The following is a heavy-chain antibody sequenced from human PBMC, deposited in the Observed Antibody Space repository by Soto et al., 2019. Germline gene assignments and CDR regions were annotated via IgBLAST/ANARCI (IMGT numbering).Heavy chain of an antibody. D-gene: IGHD3-10*01. V-gene: IGHV3-74*01. CDR1: GFTFSSYW. J-gene: IGHJ4*02. Sequence: EVQLVESGGDLVQPGGSLRLSCAASGFTFSSYWMHWVRQVPGKGLVWVSRINSDGSSTSYADSVKGRFTISRDNAKNTLYLQMNSLRAEDTAVYYCARVPEYYGSGRTWVYWGQGTLVTVSS. CDR2: INSDGSST. CDR3: ARVPEYYGSGRTWVY.